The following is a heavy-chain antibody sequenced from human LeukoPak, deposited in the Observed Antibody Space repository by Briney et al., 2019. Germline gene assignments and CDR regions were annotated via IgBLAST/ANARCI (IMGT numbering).Heavy chain of an antibody. V-gene: IGHV1-2*02. CDR3: ARGTSSSFFFDY. CDR2: INPNSGGK. Sequence: ASVKVSCKASGYTFTGYYMHWVRQAPGQGLEWMGWINPNSGGKNYAQKFQGRVTMTRDTSISTAYMELSRLRSDDTAVYYCARGTSSSFFFDYWGQGTLVTVSS. CDR1: GYTFTGYY. D-gene: IGHD6-6*01. J-gene: IGHJ4*02.